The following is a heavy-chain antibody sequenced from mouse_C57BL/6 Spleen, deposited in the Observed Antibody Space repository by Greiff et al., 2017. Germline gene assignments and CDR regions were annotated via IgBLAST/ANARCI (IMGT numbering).Heavy chain of an antibody. CDR2: IWSGGST. D-gene: IGHD2-3*01. J-gene: IGHJ2*01. V-gene: IGHV2-2*01. CDR1: GFSLTSYG. Sequence: VNVVESGPGLVQPSQSLSITCTVSGFSLTSYGVHWVRQSPGKGLEWLGVIWSGGSTDYNAAFISRLSISKDNSKSHVFFKMISLQADDTSIYYCARMGNDGYYSSYFDCWGQGTTLTVSS. CDR3: ARMGNDGYYSSYFDC.